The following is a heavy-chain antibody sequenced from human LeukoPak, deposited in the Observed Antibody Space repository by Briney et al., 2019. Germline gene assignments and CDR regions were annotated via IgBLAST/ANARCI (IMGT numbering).Heavy chain of an antibody. CDR2: IHPSGIT. CDR1: GASINKDY. V-gene: IGHV4-4*07. D-gene: IGHD2/OR15-2a*01. Sequence: PSETLSLTCTVSGASINKDYWAWIRQPAGKGLEWIGRIHPSGITHQNPSLRGRVTMSIDASKNQFSLNLSSVTAADTAVYYCVRDEYRDVWGKGTTVTVSS. CDR3: VRDEYRDV. J-gene: IGHJ6*04.